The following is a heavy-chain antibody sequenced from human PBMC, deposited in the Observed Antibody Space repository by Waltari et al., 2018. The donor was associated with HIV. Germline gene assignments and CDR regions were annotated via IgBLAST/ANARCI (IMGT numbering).Heavy chain of an antibody. Sequence: QVQLQESGPGRVKPSETLSLTCTVSGGSISSYYWSWIRQPPGKGLEWIGYIYYTGTTNYNPSLKSRVTISVDTSKTQFSLKLSSVTAADTAVYYCARGIPVCSGWYFDYWGQGTLVTVSS. CDR2: IYYTGTT. CDR3: ARGIPVCSGWYFDY. D-gene: IGHD6-19*01. CDR1: GGSISSYY. V-gene: IGHV4-59*01. J-gene: IGHJ4*02.